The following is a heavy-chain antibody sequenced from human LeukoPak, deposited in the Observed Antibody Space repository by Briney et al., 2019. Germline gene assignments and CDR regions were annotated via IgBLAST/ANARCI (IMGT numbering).Heavy chain of an antibody. V-gene: IGHV3-30*04. Sequence: GGSLRLSCAASGFTFSTYAMNWVRQAPGKGLEWVAVISYDGRQNYYADSVKGRFTISRDNSKNTLYLQMNSLRNEDTAVYFCARDPDSYESSGHYSHWGQGTLVTVSS. J-gene: IGHJ4*02. CDR2: ISYDGRQN. CDR3: ARDPDSYESSGHYSH. CDR1: GFTFSTYA. D-gene: IGHD3-22*01.